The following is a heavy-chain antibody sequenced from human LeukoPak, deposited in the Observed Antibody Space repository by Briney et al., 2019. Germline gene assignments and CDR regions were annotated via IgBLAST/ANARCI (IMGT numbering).Heavy chain of an antibody. V-gene: IGHV1-69*05. J-gene: IGHJ4*02. D-gene: IGHD6-19*01. CDR2: LIPISDTP. CDR1: GGTFRNYA. CDR3: ARSLAVAVAGAGHDY. Sequence: GASVKVSCKSSGGTFRNYAMSWVRQAPGQGLEWMGGLIPISDTPKYAQKFQGRLTISTDESTSTAYMELSSLTSKDTAVYYCARSLAVAVAGAGHDYWGQGTLVTVSS.